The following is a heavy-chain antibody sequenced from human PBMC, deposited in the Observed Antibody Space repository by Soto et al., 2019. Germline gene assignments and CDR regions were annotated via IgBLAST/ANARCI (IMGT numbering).Heavy chain of an antibody. J-gene: IGHJ4*02. CDR3: GRDCYHGYYLDD. D-gene: IGHD2-15*01. V-gene: IGHV3-48*02. CDR2: ITDSSDTV. Sequence: GGSLRLSCAASGFSFSNYNMNWVRQAPGKGLEWVSYITDSSDTVHYADSVRGRFTISRDNAESSLYLQMNSLRDEDTAVYFCGRDCYHGYYLDDWGRGTLVTVSS. CDR1: GFSFSNYN.